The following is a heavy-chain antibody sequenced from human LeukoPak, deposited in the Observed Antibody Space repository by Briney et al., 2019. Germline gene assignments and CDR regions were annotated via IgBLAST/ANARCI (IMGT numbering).Heavy chain of an antibody. CDR1: GGSFSGYY. J-gene: IGHJ5*02. Sequence: SETLSLTCAVYGGSFSGYYWSWIRQPPGKGLEWIGEINHSGSTNYNPSLKSRVTISVDTSKNQFSLKLSSVTAADTAVYYCARVRPGFWSGLIWFDPWGQGTLVTVSS. V-gene: IGHV4-34*01. CDR3: ARVRPGFWSGLIWFDP. D-gene: IGHD3-3*01. CDR2: INHSGST.